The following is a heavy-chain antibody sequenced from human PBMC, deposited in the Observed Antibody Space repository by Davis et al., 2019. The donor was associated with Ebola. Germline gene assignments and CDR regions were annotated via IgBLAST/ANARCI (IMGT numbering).Heavy chain of an antibody. CDR1: GFTFSNYA. Sequence: GESLKISCAASGFTFSNYAMTWVRQAPGKGLVWVSCINRDGSTTTYADSVKGRFTISRDNAKNTLYLQMNNLRVEDTAVYYCATLPGYYWGQGTLVTVSS. V-gene: IGHV3-74*03. CDR3: ATLPGYY. D-gene: IGHD1-26*01. CDR2: INRDGSTT. J-gene: IGHJ4*02.